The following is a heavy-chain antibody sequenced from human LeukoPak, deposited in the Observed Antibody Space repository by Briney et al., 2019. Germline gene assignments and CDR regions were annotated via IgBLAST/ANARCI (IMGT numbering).Heavy chain of an antibody. CDR2: INHSGST. CDR3: ARGPDFYDSSGYYPI. V-gene: IGHV4-34*01. Sequence: SETLSLTCAVYGGSFRNYYWSWIRQPPGQGLEWIGEINHSGSTKYNPSLKSRVTISVDRYKNQFSLKLNSVTPADTAVYYCARGPDFYDSSGYYPIWGQGTLVTVSS. CDR1: GGSFRNYY. J-gene: IGHJ4*02. D-gene: IGHD3-22*01.